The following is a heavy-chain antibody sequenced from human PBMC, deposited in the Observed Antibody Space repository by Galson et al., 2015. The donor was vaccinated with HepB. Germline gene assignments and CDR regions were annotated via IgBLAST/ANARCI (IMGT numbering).Heavy chain of an antibody. D-gene: IGHD6-19*01. J-gene: IGHJ6*02. CDR1: GFSFSSYS. CDR2: ISSSGSHV. V-gene: IGHV3-48*02. Sequence: SLRLSCAASGFSFSSYSMNWVRQAPGKGLEWVSYISSSGSHVYYADSVEGRFIISRDSAKYSLYLQINSLRDDDTAVNYCARDRLGYYGMDVWGLGTTVTVSS. CDR3: ARDRLGYYGMDV.